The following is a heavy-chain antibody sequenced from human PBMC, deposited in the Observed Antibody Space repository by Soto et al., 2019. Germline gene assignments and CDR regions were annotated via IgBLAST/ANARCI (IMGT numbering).Heavy chain of an antibody. Sequence: EVQLLESGGGLVQPGGSLRLSCAASGFTFISYAMSWFRQAPGKGLEWVSAISGSGGSTYYADSVKGRFTISRDNSKNTLYLQMNSLRAEDTAVYYCAKAYNWHYGSHDYWGQGTLVTVSS. J-gene: IGHJ4*02. D-gene: IGHD1-7*01. CDR1: GFTFISYA. CDR2: ISGSGGST. V-gene: IGHV3-23*01. CDR3: AKAYNWHYGSHDY.